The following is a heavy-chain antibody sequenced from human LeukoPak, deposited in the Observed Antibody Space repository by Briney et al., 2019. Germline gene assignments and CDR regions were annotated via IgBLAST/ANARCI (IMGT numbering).Heavy chain of an antibody. D-gene: IGHD3-9*01. J-gene: IGHJ6*03. CDR3: PRDQHYDILTGLYYYYYMDV. CDR2: ISAYNGKT. Sequence: ASVKVSCKASGYTFTSYGISWVRQAPGQGLDGMGWISAYNGKTNYAQKLQGRGTMTTDTSTSTDYMELRSLRSDDTAVYSCPRDQHYDILTGLYYYYYMDVWGKGTTVTVSS. CDR1: GYTFTSYG. V-gene: IGHV1-18*01.